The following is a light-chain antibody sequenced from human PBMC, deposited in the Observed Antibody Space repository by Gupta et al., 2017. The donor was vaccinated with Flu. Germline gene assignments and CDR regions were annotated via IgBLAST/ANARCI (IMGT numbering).Light chain of an antibody. CDR2: EVS. J-gene: IGLJ3*02. CDR3: SSYTNANTWV. V-gene: IGLV2-14*01. CDR1: SSDVGAYNP. Sequence: QSALTQPASVAGSPRQSITISCTVTSSDVGAYNPVSWFQHHPGKAPKFLIYEVSDRPAGVAYRFSGSKSGNTASLTISGLKAEDEAYYYCSSYTNANTWVFGGGTKVTV.